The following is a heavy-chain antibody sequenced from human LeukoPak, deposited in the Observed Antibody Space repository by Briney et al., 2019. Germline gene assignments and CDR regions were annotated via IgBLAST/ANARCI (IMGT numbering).Heavy chain of an antibody. CDR2: AKQDGSET. V-gene: IGHV3-7*01. Sequence: GGSLRLSCAASGFSFSNCWMSWVRQAPGKGLEWVGHAKQDGSETYYVDSVKGRFTVSRDNAKNSLFLQMNSLRVEDTAMYYCARDLPSSGYWYRDAFDIWGRGTMVTVSS. D-gene: IGHD3-22*01. CDR1: GFSFSNCW. J-gene: IGHJ3*02. CDR3: ARDLPSSGYWYRDAFDI.